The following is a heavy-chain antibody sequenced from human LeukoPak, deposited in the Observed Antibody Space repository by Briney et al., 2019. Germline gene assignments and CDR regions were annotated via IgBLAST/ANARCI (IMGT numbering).Heavy chain of an antibody. V-gene: IGHV3-74*01. CDR3: ARDTRYFDY. CDR1: GFTFSNYW. CDR2: INSDGINT. J-gene: IGHJ4*02. Sequence: PGGSLRLSCAASGFTFSNYWMHWVRQAPGKGLVWVSRINSDGINTSYADSVKGRFTISRDNAKNTLNLQMNSLRAEDTAVYYCARDTRYFDYWGQGNMVTVSS.